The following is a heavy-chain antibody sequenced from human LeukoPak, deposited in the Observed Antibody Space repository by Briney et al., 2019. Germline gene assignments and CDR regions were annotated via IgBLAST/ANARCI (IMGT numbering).Heavy chain of an antibody. CDR3: ARDSSGPFDY. CDR2: IYSSGST. CDR1: GFTVSTNY. Sequence: GGSLRLSCAASGFTVSTNYMSWVRQAPGKGLEWVSVIYSSGSTYYADSVKGRFTISRDNSKNTLYLQMNSLRAEDTAVYYCARDSSGPFDYWGQGTPVTVSS. D-gene: IGHD6-19*01. J-gene: IGHJ4*02. V-gene: IGHV3-66*03.